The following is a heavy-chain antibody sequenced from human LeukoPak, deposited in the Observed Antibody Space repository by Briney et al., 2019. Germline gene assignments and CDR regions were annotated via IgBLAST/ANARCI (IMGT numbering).Heavy chain of an antibody. V-gene: IGHV4-61*08. D-gene: IGHD3-16*01. CDR1: GGSVSSSGYS. CDR3: ARAPIPYDRSRTDYRFDP. Sequence: SETLSLTCTVSGGSVSSSGYSWNWIRQPPGKTLEWIGYTYYSGSTNYNPSLKSRVTISLDTSKSQFSLKLTSVTAADTAVYYCARAPIPYDRSRTDYRFDPWGQGTLVTVAS. J-gene: IGHJ5*02. CDR2: TYYSGST.